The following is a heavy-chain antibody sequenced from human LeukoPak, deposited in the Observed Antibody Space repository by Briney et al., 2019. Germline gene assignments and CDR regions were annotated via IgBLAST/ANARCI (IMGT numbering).Heavy chain of an antibody. J-gene: IGHJ6*02. CDR2: ISAYNGNT. V-gene: IGHV1-18*01. CDR3: ARDFLAVAAAGTNYYYGMDA. CDR1: GYTFTSYG. Sequence: ASVKVSCKASGYTFTSYGISWVRQAPGQGLEWMGWISAYNGNTNYARKLQGRVTMTTDTSTSTAYMELRSLRSDDTAVYYCARDFLAVAAAGTNYYYGMDAWGQGTTVTVSS. D-gene: IGHD6-13*01.